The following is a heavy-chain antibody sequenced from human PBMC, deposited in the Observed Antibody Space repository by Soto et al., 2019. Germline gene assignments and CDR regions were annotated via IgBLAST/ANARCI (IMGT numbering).Heavy chain of an antibody. CDR2: ISGSDDST. CDR1: GFTFSSYA. J-gene: IGHJ4*02. V-gene: IGHV3-23*01. CDR3: AKRSSSSTFDY. Sequence: EVQLLESGGGLVQPGESLRLSCAASGFTFSSYAMSWVRQAPGKGLEWVSVISGSDDSTYYADSVKGRFTIARDNSKNTLYLQMNSLRAEDTAVYYWAKRSSSSTFDYWGQGTLDNVSS. D-gene: IGHD6-6*01.